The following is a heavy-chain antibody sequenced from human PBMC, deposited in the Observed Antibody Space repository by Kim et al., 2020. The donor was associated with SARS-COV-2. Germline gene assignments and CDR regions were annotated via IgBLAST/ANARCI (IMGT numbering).Heavy chain of an antibody. V-gene: IGHV3-43*02. CDR1: GFTFDDYA. Sequence: GGSLRLSCAASGFTFDDYAMHWVRQAPGKGLEWVSLISGDGGSTYYADSVKGRFTISRDNSKNSLYLQMNSLRTEDTALYYCAKEGKSGYSSSRNWFDPWGQGTLVTVSS. CDR2: ISGDGGST. D-gene: IGHD6-13*01. J-gene: IGHJ5*02. CDR3: AKEGKSGYSSSRNWFDP.